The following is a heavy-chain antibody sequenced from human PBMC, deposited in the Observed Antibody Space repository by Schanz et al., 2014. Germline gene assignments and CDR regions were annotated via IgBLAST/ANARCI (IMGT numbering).Heavy chain of an antibody. CDR1: GFTFTNYA. V-gene: IGHV3-23*01. CDR3: AKSLESCPGGRCSRGYFDY. D-gene: IGHD2-8*02. Sequence: DVQLLESGGGLEQPGGSLRLSCAASGFTFTNYAMSWVRQAPGKGLEWVSLISDSGDTAYYADSVKGRFTISRDNFKGALYLQMSSLRAEDTAVYYCAKSLESCPGGRCSRGYFDYWGQGTLVTVSS. CDR2: ISDSGDTA. J-gene: IGHJ4*02.